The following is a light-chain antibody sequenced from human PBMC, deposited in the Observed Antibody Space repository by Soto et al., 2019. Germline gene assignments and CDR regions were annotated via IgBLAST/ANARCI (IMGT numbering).Light chain of an antibody. Sequence: EIVMTQSPATLSVSPGERVTLSCRASQSVSRNLAWYQHKPGQAPRYLIYGASTRATGIPARFSGSGSGTEFTLTISSLQSEDFAGYYCQQYDNWPFYTFGQGTKLEIK. CDR2: GAS. V-gene: IGKV3D-15*01. CDR1: QSVSRN. J-gene: IGKJ2*01. CDR3: QQYDNWPFYT.